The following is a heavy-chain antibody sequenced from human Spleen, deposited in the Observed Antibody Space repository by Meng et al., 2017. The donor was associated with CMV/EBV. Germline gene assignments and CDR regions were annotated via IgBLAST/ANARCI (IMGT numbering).Heavy chain of an antibody. Sequence: GESLKISCAASGYTFSNYGIHWVRQAPGKGLEWVAFVRRDATDKYYADSVTGRFTISRDNAKNSLYLQMNSLRAEDTAVYYCARASVAAAGFRDYYGMDVWGQGTTVTVSS. V-gene: IGHV3-30*02. J-gene: IGHJ6*02. CDR3: ARASVAAAGFRDYYGMDV. CDR2: VRRDATDK. CDR1: GYTFSNYG. D-gene: IGHD6-13*01.